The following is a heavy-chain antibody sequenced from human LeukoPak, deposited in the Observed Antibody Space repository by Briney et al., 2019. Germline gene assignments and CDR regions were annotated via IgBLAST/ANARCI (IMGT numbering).Heavy chain of an antibody. CDR3: ARDPVWQQLAPFWYFDL. D-gene: IGHD6-13*01. J-gene: IGHJ2*01. V-gene: IGHV7-4-1*02. CDR2: ININTGNP. CDR1: GYTFTSYA. Sequence: ASVKVSCKASGYTFTSYAMNWVRQAPGQGLEWMGWININTGNPTYAQGFTGRFVFSLDTSVSTAYLQISSLKAEDTAVYYCARDPVWQQLAPFWYFDLWGRGTLVTVSS.